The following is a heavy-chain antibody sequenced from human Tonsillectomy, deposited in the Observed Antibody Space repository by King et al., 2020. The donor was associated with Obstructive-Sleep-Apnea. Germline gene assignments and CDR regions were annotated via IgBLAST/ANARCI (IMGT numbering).Heavy chain of an antibody. V-gene: IGHV2-70*15. J-gene: IGHJ6*02. CDR1: GFSLNTSGMC. Sequence: QVTLKESGPALVKPTQTLTLTCTFSGFSLNTSGMCVSWIRQPPGKALEWLARITWDGDKYYNTSLKTRFSISKDTSENQVVLTMTNMDPVDTATYYCGPISYGDLRSIRLTTGAREPWSPSPQYGLDVWGQGTTVTVSS. CDR3: GPISYGDLRSIRLTTGAREPWSPSPQYGLDV. CDR2: ITWDGDK. D-gene: IGHD4-17*01.